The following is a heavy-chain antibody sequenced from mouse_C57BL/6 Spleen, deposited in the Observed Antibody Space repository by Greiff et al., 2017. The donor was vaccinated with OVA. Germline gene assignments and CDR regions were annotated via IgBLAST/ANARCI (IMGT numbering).Heavy chain of an antibody. Sequence: EVKLVESGPGLVKPSQSLSLTCSVTGYSITSGYYWNWIRQFPGNKLEWMGYISYDGSNNYNPSLKNRISITRDTSKNQFFLKLNSVTTEDTATYYCARGSNYDAMDYWGQGTSVTVSS. J-gene: IGHJ4*01. CDR3: ARGSNYDAMDY. V-gene: IGHV3-6*01. CDR1: GYSITSGYY. CDR2: ISYDGSN. D-gene: IGHD2-5*01.